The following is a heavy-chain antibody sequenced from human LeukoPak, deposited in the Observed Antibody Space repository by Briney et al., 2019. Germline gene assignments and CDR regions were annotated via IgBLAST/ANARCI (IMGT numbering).Heavy chain of an antibody. J-gene: IGHJ4*02. D-gene: IGHD1-26*01. V-gene: IGHV4-61*02. CDR2: IYTSGST. CDR1: GGSISSGSYY. Sequence: KSSETLSLTCTVSGGSISSGSYYWSWIRQPAGKGLEWIGRIYTSGSTNYNPSLKSRVTISVDTSKNQFSLKLSSVTATDTAVYYCAREVGSFDYWGQETLVTVSS. CDR3: AREVGSFDY.